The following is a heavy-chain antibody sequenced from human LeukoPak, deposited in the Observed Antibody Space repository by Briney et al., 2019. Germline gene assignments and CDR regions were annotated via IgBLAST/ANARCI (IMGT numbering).Heavy chain of an antibody. CDR1: GFSFSFYG. Sequence: GGSLRLSCAASGFSFSFYGMHWVRQAPGKGLEWVAFIRDDGSKEYYAEYLKGRFTVSRDNSKNMVYLQMKSLRLEDTAVYYCTYSSVSVQLSYYHMDVWGKGTTVTVS. D-gene: IGHD4-11*01. J-gene: IGHJ6*03. CDR2: IRDDGSKE. CDR3: TYSSVSVQLSYYHMDV. V-gene: IGHV3-30*02.